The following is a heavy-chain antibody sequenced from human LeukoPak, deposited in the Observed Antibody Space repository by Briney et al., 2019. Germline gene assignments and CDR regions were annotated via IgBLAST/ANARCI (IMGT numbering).Heavy chain of an antibody. D-gene: IGHD6-13*01. CDR2: IKQDESEI. CDR1: CFTFNNYW. J-gene: IGHJ4*02. CDR3: SRVGFTNTWSLDS. Sequence: GGSLRLSCAASCFTFNNYWMTWVRQAPGKGLEWVGNIKQDESEIYYVDSVKGRFTISRDNAKNSLYLQMNSLRAEDTAVYYCSRVGFTNTWSLDSWGQGTLLTVSS. V-gene: IGHV3-7*01.